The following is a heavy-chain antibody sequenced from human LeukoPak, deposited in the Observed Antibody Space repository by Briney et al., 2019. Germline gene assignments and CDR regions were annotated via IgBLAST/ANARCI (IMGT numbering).Heavy chain of an antibody. CDR1: GYTFTSYD. J-gene: IGHJ4*01. CDR2: IIPILGIA. V-gene: IGHV1-69*04. D-gene: IGHD6-13*01. Sequence: ASVKVSCKASGYTFTSYDINWVRQAPGQGLEWMGRIIPILGIANYAQKFQGRVTITADKSTSTAYMELSSLRSEDTAVYYCARDPRRITAAGSALDYWGQGTLVTVSS. CDR3: ARDPRRITAAGSALDY.